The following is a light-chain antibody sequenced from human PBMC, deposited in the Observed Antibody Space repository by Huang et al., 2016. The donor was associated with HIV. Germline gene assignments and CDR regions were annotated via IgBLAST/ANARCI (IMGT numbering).Light chain of an antibody. V-gene: IGKV2-28*01. CDR1: QSLLHTNGYNY. CDR2: LGS. J-gene: IGKJ1*01. Sequence: DIVMTQSPLSLPVTPGEPASISCRSSQSLLHTNGYNYLNWYLQKPGQSPELLIYLGSKRAAGGPDRCSGSGSGTDFTLKISRVEAEDVGIYYGMQALQTWTFGQGTKVEIK. CDR3: MQALQTWT.